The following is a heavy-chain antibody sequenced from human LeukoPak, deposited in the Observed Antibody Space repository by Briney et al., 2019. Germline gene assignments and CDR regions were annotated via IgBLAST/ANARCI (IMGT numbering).Heavy chain of an antibody. Sequence: PGGSLRLSCAASGFTFSSYAMSWVRQTPGKGLEWVSGINSGGSTYYADSVMGRFTIFRDISESSLYLQMNSLRAEDTAIYYCATKVAGTSHFSYWGQGTLVTVSS. J-gene: IGHJ4*02. CDR1: GFTFSSYA. CDR2: INSGGST. D-gene: IGHD6-19*01. V-gene: IGHV3-23*01. CDR3: ATKVAGTSHFSY.